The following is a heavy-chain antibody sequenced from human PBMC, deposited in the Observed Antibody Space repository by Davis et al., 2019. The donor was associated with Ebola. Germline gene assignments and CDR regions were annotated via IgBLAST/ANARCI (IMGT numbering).Heavy chain of an antibody. CDR3: ARDEWELLSGFYGY. Sequence: ASVKVSCKASGYTFTNYGISWVRQAPGQGLDYMGWISAYNGNTNYAQKLQGRVTMTTDTSTSTAYMELRSLRSDDTAVYYCARDEWELLSGFYGYWGQGTLVTVSS. J-gene: IGHJ4*02. CDR1: GYTFTNYG. CDR2: ISAYNGNT. V-gene: IGHV1-18*04. D-gene: IGHD1-26*01.